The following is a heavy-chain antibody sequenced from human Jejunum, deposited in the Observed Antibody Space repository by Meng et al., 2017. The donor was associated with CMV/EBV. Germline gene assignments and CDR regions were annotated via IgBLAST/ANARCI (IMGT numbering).Heavy chain of an antibody. CDR3: ARATRAKWPYFDY. D-gene: IGHD5-12*01. CDR2: ISDDGSTT. V-gene: IGHV3-74*01. Sequence: LGEAGGGLVQPGGSLRLSCAASGFNFSSYWMHWVRQVPGKGLVWVSLISDDGSTTTYADSVQGRFSISRDNAKNTLYLEMNSLRAEDTAVYYCARATRAKWPYFDYWGQGTLVTVSS. J-gene: IGHJ4*02. CDR1: GFNFSSYW.